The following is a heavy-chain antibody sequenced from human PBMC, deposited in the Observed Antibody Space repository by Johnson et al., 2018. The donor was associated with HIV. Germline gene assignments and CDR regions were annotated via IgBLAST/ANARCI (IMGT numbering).Heavy chain of an antibody. Sequence: QVKLVESGGGVVQPGRSLRLSCAASGFTFSYYGMHWVRQAPGKGLEWVAIIWNDGSHKYYADSVKGRFTISRDNSKNTLYLQMNSLTAEDTAVSYCAKGRELGYCAGGVCSDSVDVWGQGTLVTVSS. CDR1: GFTFSYYG. CDR2: IWNDGSHK. V-gene: IGHV3-33*06. CDR3: AKGRELGYCAGGVCSDSVDV. J-gene: IGHJ3*01. D-gene: IGHD2-8*02.